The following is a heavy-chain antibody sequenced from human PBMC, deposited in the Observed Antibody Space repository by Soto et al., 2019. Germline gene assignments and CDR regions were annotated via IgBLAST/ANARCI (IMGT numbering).Heavy chain of an antibody. CDR2: IKQDGSEK. J-gene: IGHJ3*02. Sequence: EVQLVESGGGLVQPGGSLRLSCAASGFTFSSYWMSWVRQAPGKGLEWVANIKQDGSEKYYVDSVKGRFTITRDNAKNSLYLQMNSLRAEDTAVYYCAREWEGQGGAFDIWGQGTMVTVSS. CDR3: AREWEGQGGAFDI. D-gene: IGHD1-26*01. V-gene: IGHV3-7*05. CDR1: GFTFSSYW.